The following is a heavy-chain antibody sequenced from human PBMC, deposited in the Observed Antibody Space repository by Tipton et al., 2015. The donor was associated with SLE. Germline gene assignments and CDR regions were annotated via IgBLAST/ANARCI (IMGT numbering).Heavy chain of an antibody. CDR2: IYYSGST. V-gene: IGHV4-59*01. CDR3: ARDQRPLWERQQLVPNWFDP. D-gene: IGHD6-13*01. CDR1: GGSISSYY. J-gene: IGHJ5*02. Sequence: TLSLTCTVSGGSISSYYWSWIRQPPGKRLEWIGYIYYSGSTNYNPSLKSRVTISVDTSKNQFSLKLSSVTAADTAVYYCARDQRPLWERQQLVPNWFDPWGQGTLVTVSS.